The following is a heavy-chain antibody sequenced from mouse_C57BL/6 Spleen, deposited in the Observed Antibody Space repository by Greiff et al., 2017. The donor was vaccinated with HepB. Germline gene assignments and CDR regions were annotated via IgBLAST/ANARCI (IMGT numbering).Heavy chain of an antibody. CDR2: IDPCDSYT. CDR1: GYTFTSYW. D-gene: IGHD1-1*01. CDR3: AGRGYYGSSPWYFDV. Sequence: QVQLQQPGAELVMPGASVKLSCKASGYTFTSYWMHWVKQRPGQGLEWIGEIDPCDSYTNYNQKFKGKSTLTVDKSSSTAYMQLSSLTSEDAAVYYCAGRGYYGSSPWYFDVWGTGTTVTVSS. V-gene: IGHV1-69*01. J-gene: IGHJ1*03.